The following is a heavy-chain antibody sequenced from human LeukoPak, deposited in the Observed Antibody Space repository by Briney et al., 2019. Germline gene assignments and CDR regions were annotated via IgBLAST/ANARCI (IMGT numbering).Heavy chain of an antibody. D-gene: IGHD3-10*01. V-gene: IGHV3-11*01. CDR2: ISGSGTTI. CDR1: GFKFTTYY. CDR3: VRLIRGATFDP. J-gene: IGHJ5*02. Sequence: PGGSLRLSCAASGFKFTTYYMTWIRQAPGKGLEWLSYISGSGTTIDYADSVKGRFTISRDNAKTSVYLQMNNLTAEDAAVYYCVRLIRGATFDPWGQGALVAVSS.